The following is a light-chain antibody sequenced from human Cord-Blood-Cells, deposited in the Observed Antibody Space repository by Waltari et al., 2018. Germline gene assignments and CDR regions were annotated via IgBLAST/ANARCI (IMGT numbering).Light chain of an antibody. J-gene: IGKJ4*01. CDR1: QGISSY. CDR2: AAS. CDR3: QQLNSYPLT. V-gene: IGKV1-9*01. Sequence: DIQLTQAPSFLSASVGDRVTITCRANQGISSYLAWDQQKPGKAPKLLIYAASTLQSGVPSRFSGSGSGTEFTLTISSLQPEDFATYYCQQLNSYPLTFGGGTKVEIK.